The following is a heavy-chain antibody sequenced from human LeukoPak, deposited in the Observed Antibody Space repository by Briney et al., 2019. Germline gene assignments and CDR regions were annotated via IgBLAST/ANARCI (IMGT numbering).Heavy chain of an antibody. CDR2: ISANTGKT. D-gene: IGHD6-13*01. Sequence: ASVKVSCKASGYTFATYGFCWVRQAPGHGLEWMGWISANTGKTDYAQKFQGRVTMTTDTSMSTAYMELRSLRPDDTAVYYCAKVAGDRMDYWGRGTLLTVSS. CDR3: AKVAGDRMDY. CDR1: GYTFATYG. J-gene: IGHJ4*02. V-gene: IGHV1-18*01.